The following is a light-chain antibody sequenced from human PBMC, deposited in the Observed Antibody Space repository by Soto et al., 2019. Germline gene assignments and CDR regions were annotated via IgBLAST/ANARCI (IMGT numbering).Light chain of an antibody. V-gene: IGLV2-23*01. J-gene: IGLJ2*01. CDR1: SSDVGRYSL. CDR3: CSYAGGTSVI. Sequence: QSALTQPASVSGSPGQSLTISCTGTSSDVGRYSLVSWYQQHPGKAPKLIIYEDVERPSGVSYRFSGSKSGNTASLTISGLHTEDEADYYCCSYAGGTSVIFGGGTKLTVL. CDR2: EDV.